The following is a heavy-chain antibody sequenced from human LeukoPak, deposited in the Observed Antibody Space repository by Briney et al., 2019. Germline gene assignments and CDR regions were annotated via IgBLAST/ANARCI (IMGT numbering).Heavy chain of an antibody. D-gene: IGHD2-15*01. Sequence: SVKVSCKASGYTFTSYGISWVRQAPGQGLEWMGGIIPIFGTANYAQKFQGRVTITADKSTSTAYKELSSLRSEDTAVYYCARAPGYCSGGSCSPLAYNWFDPWGQGTLVTVSS. V-gene: IGHV1-69*06. CDR3: ARAPGYCSGGSCSPLAYNWFDP. CDR2: IIPIFGTA. CDR1: GYTFTSYG. J-gene: IGHJ5*02.